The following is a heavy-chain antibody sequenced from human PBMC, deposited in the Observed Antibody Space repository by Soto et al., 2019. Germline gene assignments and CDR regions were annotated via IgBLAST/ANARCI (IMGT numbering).Heavy chain of an antibody. Sequence: PGESLKISCKGSGYSFTSYWIVWVRQMPGKGLEWMGIIYPGDSDTRYSPSFQGQVTISADKTISTAYLQWSSLKASDTAMYYCARQRNDYDIVTGYYRGNWFDPLGQGTLVTGSS. D-gene: IGHD3-9*01. J-gene: IGHJ5*02. CDR1: GYSFTSYW. V-gene: IGHV5-51*01. CDR2: IYPGDSDT. CDR3: ARQRNDYDIVTGYYRGNWFDP.